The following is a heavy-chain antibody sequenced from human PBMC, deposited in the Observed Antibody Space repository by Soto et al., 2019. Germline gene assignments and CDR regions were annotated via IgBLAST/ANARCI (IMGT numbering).Heavy chain of an antibody. CDR1: GFTFSSYG. V-gene: IGHV3-33*01. CDR2: IWYDGSNK. J-gene: IGHJ4*02. CDR3: ARDLDTVTSFIDY. Sequence: QVQLVESGGGVVQPGRSLRLSCAASGFTFSSYGMHWVRQAPGKGLEWVAVIWYDGSNKYYADSVKGRFTISRDNSKNTLYLQMNSLRAEDTAVSYCARDLDTVTSFIDYWGQGTLVTVSS. D-gene: IGHD4-17*01.